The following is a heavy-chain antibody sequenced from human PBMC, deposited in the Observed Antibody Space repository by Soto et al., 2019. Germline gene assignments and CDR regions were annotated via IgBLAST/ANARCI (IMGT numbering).Heavy chain of an antibody. V-gene: IGHV3-23*01. CDR1: GFTFSSYA. D-gene: IGHD3-22*01. J-gene: IGHJ4*02. CDR2: ISGSGGST. Sequence: PGGSLRLSXAASGFTFSSYAMSWVRQAPGKGLEWVSAISGSGGSTYYADSVKGRFTISRDNSKNTLYLQMNSLRAEDTAVYYCAKDRRYYYDSSGYWAYWGQGTLVTVSS. CDR3: AKDRRYYYDSSGYWAY.